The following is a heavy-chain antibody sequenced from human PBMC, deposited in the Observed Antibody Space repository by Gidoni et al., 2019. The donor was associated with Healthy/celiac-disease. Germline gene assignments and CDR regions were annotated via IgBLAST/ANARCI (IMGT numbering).Heavy chain of an antibody. D-gene: IGHD3-3*01. CDR3: ARAYYDFWSGYYNGGYYFDY. CDR2: ISYDGSNK. Sequence: QVQLVESGGGVVQPGRSLRLSCAASGFTFSSYAMHWVRQAPGKGLAWVAVISYDGSNKYYADSVKGRFTSSRDNSKNTLYLQMNSLRAEDTAVYYCARAYYDFWSGYYNGGYYFDYWGQGTLVTVSS. CDR1: GFTFSSYA. J-gene: IGHJ4*02. V-gene: IGHV3-30-3*01.